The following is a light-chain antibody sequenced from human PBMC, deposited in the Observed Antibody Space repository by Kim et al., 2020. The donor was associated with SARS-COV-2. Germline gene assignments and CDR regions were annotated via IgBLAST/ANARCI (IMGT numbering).Light chain of an antibody. CDR1: SIGSKS. J-gene: IGLJ2*01. Sequence: SYELTQPPSVSVAPGKTARLSCGGNSIGSKSVHWYQQKSGQAPVLVISYDSDRPSGIPERFSGSNSGNTATLTISRVEAGDEADYYCRVWDSSSDHRVVFGGGTQLTVL. V-gene: IGLV3-21*04. CDR2: YDS. CDR3: RVWDSSSDHRVV.